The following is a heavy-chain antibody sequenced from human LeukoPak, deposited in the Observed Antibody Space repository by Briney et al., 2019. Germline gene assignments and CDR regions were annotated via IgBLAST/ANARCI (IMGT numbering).Heavy chain of an antibody. Sequence: GWSLLLSCAASAFSVTTNYMSWVRQAPAKGLEGVALIYTSGSTFYADSVMGRFTVSRDNSKNTLYLEMNSLRAEDSAAYYCARDRAGTQCWGEFDLWGQGTLVTVSS. D-gene: IGHD3-10*01. CDR2: IYTSGST. CDR1: AFSVTTNY. J-gene: IGHJ5*02. V-gene: IGHV3-66*03. CDR3: ARDRAGTQCWGEFDL.